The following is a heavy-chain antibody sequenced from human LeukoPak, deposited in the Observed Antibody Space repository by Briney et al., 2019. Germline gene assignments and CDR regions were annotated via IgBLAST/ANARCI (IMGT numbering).Heavy chain of an antibody. CDR2: MYYTGST. Sequence: PSETLSLTCNVSGASITSNSYYWGWIRQPPGKGLEWIGSMYYTGSTYYKPSLKSRVTISADTSRNQFSLTLSSVSAAGTATYYCARHHYMLEPKWGQGTLVSVSP. CDR3: ARHHYMLEPK. D-gene: IGHD2-8*01. CDR1: GASITSNSYY. V-gene: IGHV4-39*01. J-gene: IGHJ4*02.